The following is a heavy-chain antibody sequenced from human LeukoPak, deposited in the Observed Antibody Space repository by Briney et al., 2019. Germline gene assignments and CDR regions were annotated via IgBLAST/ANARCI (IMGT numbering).Heavy chain of an antibody. CDR3: ARGRFGELLYRRRYFDY. J-gene: IGHJ4*02. CDR1: GGSISSSSYY. Sequence: SETLSLTCTVSGGSISSSSYYWGWIRQPPGKGLEWIGEINHSGSTNYNPSLKSRVTISVDTSKNQFSLKLSSVTAADTAVYYCARGRFGELLYRRRYFDYWGQGTLVTVSS. CDR2: INHSGST. D-gene: IGHD3-10*01. V-gene: IGHV4-39*07.